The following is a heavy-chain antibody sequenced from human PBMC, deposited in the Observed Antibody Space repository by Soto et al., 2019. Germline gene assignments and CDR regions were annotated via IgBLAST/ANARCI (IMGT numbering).Heavy chain of an antibody. CDR1: GFNVGAFA. CDR2: ISVSDVFI. CDR3: TRETIAGTSGLHS. J-gene: IGHJ4*02. V-gene: IGHV3-23*01. D-gene: IGHD1-1*01. Sequence: PRQSCAASGFNVGAFAVNWVRQAPGKGLEWVAGISVSDVFIYYSDSVRGRFYTSRDASENILYLQMNSLRVDDTALYYCTRETIAGTSGLHSWGPGALVTVSS.